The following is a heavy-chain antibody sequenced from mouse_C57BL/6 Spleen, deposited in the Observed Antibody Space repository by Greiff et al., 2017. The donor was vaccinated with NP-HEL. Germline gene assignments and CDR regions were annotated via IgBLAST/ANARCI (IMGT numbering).Heavy chain of an antibody. J-gene: IGHJ3*01. CDR1: GFSLTSYA. CDR3: ARNGDHYGSPWFAY. Sequence: VKLMESGPGLVAPSQSLSITCTVSGFSLTSYAISWVRQPPGKGLEWLGVIWTGGGTNYNSALKSRLSISKDNSKSQVFLKMNSLQTDDTARYDCARNGDHYGSPWFAYWGQGTLVTVSA. CDR2: IWTGGGT. V-gene: IGHV2-9-1*01. D-gene: IGHD1-1*01.